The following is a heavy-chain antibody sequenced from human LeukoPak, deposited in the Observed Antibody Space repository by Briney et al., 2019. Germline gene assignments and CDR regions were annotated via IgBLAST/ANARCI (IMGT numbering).Heavy chain of an antibody. D-gene: IGHD3-10*01. CDR1: GYTFTGYY. CDR3: ATSVPNYYGSGSLSRYNWFDP. V-gene: IGHV1-2*02. J-gene: IGHJ5*02. CDR2: INPNGGGT. Sequence: VASVKVSCKASGYTFTGYYMHWVRQAPGQGLEWMGWINPNGGGTNYAQKFQGRVTMTEDTSTDTAYMELSSLRSEDTAVYYCATSVPNYYGSGSLSRYNWFDPWGQGTLVTVSS.